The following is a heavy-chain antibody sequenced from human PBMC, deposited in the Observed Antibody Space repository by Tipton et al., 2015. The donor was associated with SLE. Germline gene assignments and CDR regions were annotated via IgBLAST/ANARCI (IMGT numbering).Heavy chain of an antibody. Sequence: AVSGFTFSDYYMSWIRQAPGKGLEWVSYISSSSSYTNYADSVKGRFTISRDNAKNSLYLQMNSLRAEDTAVYYCARDSHCSSTSCPIDYWGQGTLVTVSS. CDR2: ISSSSSYT. CDR1: GFTFSDYY. J-gene: IGHJ4*02. D-gene: IGHD2-2*01. V-gene: IGHV3-11*05. CDR3: ARDSHCSSTSCPIDY.